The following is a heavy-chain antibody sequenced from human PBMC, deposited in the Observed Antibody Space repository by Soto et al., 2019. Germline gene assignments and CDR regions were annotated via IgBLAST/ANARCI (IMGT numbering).Heavy chain of an antibody. CDR1: GDSVSSSSVA. J-gene: IGHJ6*02. D-gene: IGHD2-15*01. Sequence: SPTLSLTCVISGDSVSSSSVAWNWVRQSPSRGLEWLGRTYYRSRWYSDFAVSVRGRIVINADTSKNQFSLQLNSVTPEDTAVYFCARSEEDSDYYYYGLDVWGQGTTDTSP. CDR3: ARSEEDSDYYYYGLDV. CDR2: TYYRSRWYS. V-gene: IGHV6-1*01.